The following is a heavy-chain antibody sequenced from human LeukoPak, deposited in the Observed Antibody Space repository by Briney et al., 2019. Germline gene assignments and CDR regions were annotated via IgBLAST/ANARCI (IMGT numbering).Heavy chain of an antibody. Sequence: GGSLRLSCAASGFTFSSYGMHWVRQAPGKGLEWVAVIWYDGSNKYYADSVKGRFTIPRDNAKNSLYLQMNSLRAEDTAVYYCDGSGYYSRFDYWGQGTLVTVSS. V-gene: IGHV3-33*03. J-gene: IGHJ4*02. CDR2: IWYDGSNK. CDR3: DGSGYYSRFDY. D-gene: IGHD3-22*01. CDR1: GFTFSSYG.